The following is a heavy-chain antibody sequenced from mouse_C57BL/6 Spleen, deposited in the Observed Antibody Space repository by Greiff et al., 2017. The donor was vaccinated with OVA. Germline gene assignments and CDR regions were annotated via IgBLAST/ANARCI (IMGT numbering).Heavy chain of an antibody. J-gene: IGHJ4*01. CDR2: IHPNSGST. CDR1: GYTFTSYW. CDR3: AREGMGSSYAMDY. Sequence: VQLQQPGAELVKPGASVKLSCKASGYTFTSYWMHWVKQRPGQGLEWIGMIHPNSGSTNYNEKFKSKATLTVDKSSSTAYMQLSSLTSEDSAVYYCAREGMGSSYAMDYWGQGTSVTVSS. V-gene: IGHV1-64*01. D-gene: IGHD2-3*01.